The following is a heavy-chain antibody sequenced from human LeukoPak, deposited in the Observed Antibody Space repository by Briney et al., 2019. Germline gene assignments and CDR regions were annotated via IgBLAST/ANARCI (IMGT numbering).Heavy chain of an antibody. V-gene: IGHV4-34*01. CDR1: GGSFSPYY. Sequence: SETLSLTCAVYGGSFSPYYWSWIRQSPGKGLEWIGEINHSGITNYNPSLKSRFTISVDTSKNQFSLKLSSVTAADTAVYYCARDILWTLPDAFDIWGQGTRVTVSS. J-gene: IGHJ3*02. CDR3: ARDILWTLPDAFDI. CDR2: INHSGIT. D-gene: IGHD2-21*01.